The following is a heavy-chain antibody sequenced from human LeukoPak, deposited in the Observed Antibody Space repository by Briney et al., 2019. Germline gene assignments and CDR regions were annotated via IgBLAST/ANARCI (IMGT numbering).Heavy chain of an antibody. CDR1: GFTLSSNS. CDR3: ANRPLDY. V-gene: IGHV3-66*01. CDR2: IHSGGGT. J-gene: IGHJ4*02. Sequence: PGGSLRLSCAASGFTLSSNSMSWVRQAPGKGLEWVSVIHSGGGTYYADSVKDRFTISRDNSKNTLYLQINTLRAEDTAVYYCANRPLDYWGQGTLVTVSS.